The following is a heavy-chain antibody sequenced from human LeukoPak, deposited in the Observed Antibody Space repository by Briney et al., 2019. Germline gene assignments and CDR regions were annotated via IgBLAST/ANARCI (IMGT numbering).Heavy chain of an antibody. CDR2: IKQDEGEE. CDR3: AKSAGYSHGYYFDY. Sequence: PGGSLRLSCAASRFTFSNYWMSWVRQAPGKGLEWVANIKQDEGEEYYVDSVKGRFTIFRDNAQNSLYLQMNSLRAEDTAVYYCAKSAGYSHGYYFDYWGQGTLVTVSS. J-gene: IGHJ4*02. CDR1: RFTFSNYW. D-gene: IGHD5-18*01. V-gene: IGHV3-7*01.